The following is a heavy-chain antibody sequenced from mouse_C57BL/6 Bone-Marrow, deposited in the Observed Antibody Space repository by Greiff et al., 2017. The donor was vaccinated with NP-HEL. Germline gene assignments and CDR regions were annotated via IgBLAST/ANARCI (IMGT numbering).Heavy chain of an antibody. J-gene: IGHJ2*01. CDR3: TVIYYYGRADY. V-gene: IGHV14-4*01. CDR1: GFNIKDDY. D-gene: IGHD1-1*01. Sequence: EVQLQESGAELVRPGASVKLSCTASGFNIKDDYMHWVKQRPEQGLEWIGWIDPENGDTEYASKFQGKATITAVTSSNTAYLQLSSLTSEDTAVYYCTVIYYYGRADYWGQGTTLTVSS. CDR2: IDPENGDT.